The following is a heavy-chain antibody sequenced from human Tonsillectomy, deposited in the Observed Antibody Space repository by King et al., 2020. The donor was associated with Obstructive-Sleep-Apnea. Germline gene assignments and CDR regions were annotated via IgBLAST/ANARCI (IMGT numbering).Heavy chain of an antibody. CDR1: GGSFSGYY. CDR2: INHSGST. D-gene: IGHD2-21*01. J-gene: IGHJ6*02. CDR3: ARIVRPDA. V-gene: IGHV4-34*01. Sequence: VQLQQWGAGLLKPSETLSLTCAVYGGSFSGYYWSWIRQPLGKGLEWIGEINHSGSTNYNPSLKSRVSIYVDTSKNRFSLNLSSVTAADTAVYYCARIVRPDAWGQGTTVTVSS.